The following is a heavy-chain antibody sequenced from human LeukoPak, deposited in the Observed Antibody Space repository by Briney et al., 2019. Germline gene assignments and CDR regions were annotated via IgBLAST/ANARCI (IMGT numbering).Heavy chain of an antibody. CDR3: ARDPLDTAMVTNKYYYYYGMDV. J-gene: IGHJ6*04. V-gene: IGHV1-69*01. D-gene: IGHD5-18*01. CDR2: IIPIFGTA. CDR1: GGTFSSYA. Sequence: GSSVKVSCKASGGTFSSYAISWVRQAPGQGLGWMGGIIPIFGTANYAQKFQGRVTITADESTSTAYMELSSLRSEDTAVYYCARDPLDTAMVTNKYYYYYGMDVWGKGTTVTVSS.